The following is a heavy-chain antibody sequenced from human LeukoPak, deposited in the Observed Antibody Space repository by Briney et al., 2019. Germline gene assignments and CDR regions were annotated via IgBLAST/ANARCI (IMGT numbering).Heavy chain of an antibody. J-gene: IGHJ4*02. CDR2: ISSSGSSK. CDR1: GFTFSNFE. CDR3: ARGTYTSGWD. V-gene: IGHV3-48*03. Sequence: GGSLRLSCAASGFTFSNFEMNCVRQAPGKGLEWVAYISSSGSSKHYADSVKGRFTISRDNAKRSLYLQMNSLRVEDTAVYYCARGTYTSGWDWGQGTLVTVSS. D-gene: IGHD6-19*01.